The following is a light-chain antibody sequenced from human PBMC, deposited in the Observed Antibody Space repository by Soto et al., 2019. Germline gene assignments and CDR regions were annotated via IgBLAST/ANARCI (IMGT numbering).Light chain of an antibody. Sequence: DIQMTQSPATLSASVGDRVTITCRASQDIRTWLAWFQQKPGKAPKLLIYKASSLESGVPARFSGSGSGTEFTLTINSLQPDDFATYYCQQYSSYLWTFGQGTKVEIK. J-gene: IGKJ1*01. CDR1: QDIRTW. V-gene: IGKV1-5*03. CDR3: QQYSSYLWT. CDR2: KAS.